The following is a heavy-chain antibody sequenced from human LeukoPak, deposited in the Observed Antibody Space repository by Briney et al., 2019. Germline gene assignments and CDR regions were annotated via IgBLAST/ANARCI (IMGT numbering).Heavy chain of an antibody. V-gene: IGHV4-34*01. Sequence: SESLTLTCAVYGGTFSGYYWSWIRQPPGKGLEWIGEINHSGSTNYNPSLKSRVTISVDTSKNQFSLKLSSVTAADTAMYYCARLLNKGSDQDDAFDIWGQGTMVTVSS. D-gene: IGHD2-15*01. CDR1: GGTFSGYY. CDR2: INHSGST. CDR3: ARLLNKGSDQDDAFDI. J-gene: IGHJ3*02.